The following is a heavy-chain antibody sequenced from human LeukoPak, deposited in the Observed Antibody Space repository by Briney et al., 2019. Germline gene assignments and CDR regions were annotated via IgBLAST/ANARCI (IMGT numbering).Heavy chain of an antibody. CDR1: GFTVSSNY. V-gene: IGHV3-66*02. CDR3: ARTVTTKAFDI. D-gene: IGHD4-11*01. Sequence: GGSLRLSCAASGFTVSSNYMSWVRQAPGKGLEWVSVIYSGGSTYYADSVKGRFTISRDNSKNTLYLQMNSLRAEDTAVYYCARTVTTKAFDIWRQETMVTVSS. J-gene: IGHJ3*02. CDR2: IYSGGST.